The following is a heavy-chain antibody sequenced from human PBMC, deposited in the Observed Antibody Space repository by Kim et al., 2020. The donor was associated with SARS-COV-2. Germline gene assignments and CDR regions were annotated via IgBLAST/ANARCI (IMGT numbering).Heavy chain of an antibody. J-gene: IGHJ4*02. V-gene: IGHV3-23*01. CDR3: AKGHTETIGGIDY. Sequence: YADSVKGRFTSSSDNSKTTLYLQRNSLRAEDTALYYCAKGHTETIGGIDYWGQGTLVTVSS. D-gene: IGHD1-26*01.